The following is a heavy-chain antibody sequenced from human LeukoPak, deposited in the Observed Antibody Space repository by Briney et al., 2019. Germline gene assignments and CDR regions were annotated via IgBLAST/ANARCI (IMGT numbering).Heavy chain of an antibody. CDR3: ARDRYCSGGSCYSGRAY. D-gene: IGHD2-15*01. J-gene: IGHJ4*02. V-gene: IGHV1-18*01. CDR2: ISAYNGNT. CDR1: GYTFTNYG. Sequence: VASVKVSCKASGYTFTNYGISWVRQAPGQGLEWMGWISAYNGNTKYAQEFQGRVTMTTDTSTSTAYMELRSLRSDDTAVYYCARDRYCSGGSCYSGRAYWGQGTLVTVSS.